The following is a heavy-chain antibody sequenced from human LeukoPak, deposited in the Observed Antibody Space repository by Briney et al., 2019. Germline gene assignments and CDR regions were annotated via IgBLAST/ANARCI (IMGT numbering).Heavy chain of an antibody. J-gene: IGHJ4*02. D-gene: IGHD6-25*01. V-gene: IGHV4-34*01. Sequence: SETLSLTCAVYGGSFSGYYWSWIRQPPGKGLEWIGEINHSGGTNYNPSLKSRVTISVDTSKNQFSLKLSSVTAADTAVYYCASSGAANYFDYWGQGTLVTVSS. CDR2: INHSGGT. CDR1: GGSFSGYY. CDR3: ASSGAANYFDY.